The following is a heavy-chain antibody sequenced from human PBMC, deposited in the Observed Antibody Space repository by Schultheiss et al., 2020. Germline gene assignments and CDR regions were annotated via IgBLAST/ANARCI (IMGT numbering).Heavy chain of an antibody. CDR1: GYTLSEFS. V-gene: IGHV1-24*01. CDR3: ATDTSGYYPPEY. CDR2: SDPEDGET. Sequence: AAVKVSCKVSGYTLSEFSMHWVRQAPGKGLEWMGGSDPEDGETIYAQKFQGRVTMTEDTSTDTAYMELSSLRSEDTAVYYCATDTSGYYPPEYWGQGTLVKVSS. J-gene: IGHJ4*02. D-gene: IGHD3-22*01.